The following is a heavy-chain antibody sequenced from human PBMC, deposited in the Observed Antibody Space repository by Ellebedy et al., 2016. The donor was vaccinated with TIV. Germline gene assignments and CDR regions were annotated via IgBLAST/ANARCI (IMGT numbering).Heavy chain of an antibody. V-gene: IGHV3-21*01. CDR3: AKSLFSAHRLYPFDY. CDR2: ISGTSNYI. CDR1: GFTFSSYT. D-gene: IGHD2/OR15-2a*01. Sequence: GESLKISCAASGFTFSSYTLNWVRQAPGKGLEWVSSISGTSNYIYYADSVKGRFTISRDNAKNSLYLQMNSLRAEDTAVYYCAKSLFSAHRLYPFDYWGQGALVTVSS. J-gene: IGHJ4*02.